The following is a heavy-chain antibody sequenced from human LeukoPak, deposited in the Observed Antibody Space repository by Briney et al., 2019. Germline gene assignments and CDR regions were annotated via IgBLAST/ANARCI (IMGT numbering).Heavy chain of an antibody. CDR1: GFTFSSYS. D-gene: IGHD6-6*01. CDR2: INWNGGST. J-gene: IGHJ6*02. Sequence: GGSLRLSCAASGFTFSSYSMSWVRQAPGKGLEWVSGINWNGGSTGYADSVKGRFTISRDNAKNSLYLQMNSLRAEDTALYHCARDQSSIAARRGYYGMDVWGQGTTVTVSS. CDR3: ARDQSSIAARRGYYGMDV. V-gene: IGHV3-20*01.